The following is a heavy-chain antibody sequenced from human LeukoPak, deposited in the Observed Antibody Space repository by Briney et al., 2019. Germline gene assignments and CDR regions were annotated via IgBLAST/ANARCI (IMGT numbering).Heavy chain of an antibody. J-gene: IGHJ5*02. V-gene: IGHV1-3*01. D-gene: IGHD3-10*01. CDR2: INAGNGNT. CDR1: GYTFTSYA. Sequence: ASVKVSCKASGYTFTSYAMHWVRQAPGQRLEWMGWINAGNGNTKYSQKFQGRVTITRDTSASTAYMELSRLRSEDTAVYYCARDRNVVRGVILSNWFDPWGQGTLVTVSS. CDR3: ARDRNVVRGVILSNWFDP.